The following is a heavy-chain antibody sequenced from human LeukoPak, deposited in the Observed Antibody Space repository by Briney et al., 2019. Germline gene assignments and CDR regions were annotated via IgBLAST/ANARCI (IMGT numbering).Heavy chain of an antibody. CDR2: IRQDGSEK. J-gene: IGHJ4*02. V-gene: IGHV3-7*01. Sequence: HPGGSLRLSCAASGFTFSNYWMSWVRQAPGKGLEWVAIIRQDGSEKKYVDSVKGRLTISRDNAKNSLYLEMNSLRAEDTAVYYCTRFSRSSSSNYWGQGTLVTVSS. D-gene: IGHD6-6*01. CDR3: TRFSRSSSSNY. CDR1: GFTFSNYW.